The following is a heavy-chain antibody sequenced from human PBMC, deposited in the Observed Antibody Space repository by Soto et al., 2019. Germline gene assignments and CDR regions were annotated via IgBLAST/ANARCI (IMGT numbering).Heavy chain of an antibody. CDR1: GGTFSSYA. D-gene: IGHD3-22*01. J-gene: IGHJ4*02. Sequence: QVQLVQSGAEVKKPGSSVKVSCKASGGTFSSYAIDWVRQAPGQGLEWMVGITPLFGTANYAQKFQGKITITADESTSTAYMELRSLRSEDTAVYYCARGVHSDSSGYYYFYWGQGTLVTVSS. V-gene: IGHV1-69*01. CDR3: ARGVHSDSSGYYYFY. CDR2: ITPLFGTA.